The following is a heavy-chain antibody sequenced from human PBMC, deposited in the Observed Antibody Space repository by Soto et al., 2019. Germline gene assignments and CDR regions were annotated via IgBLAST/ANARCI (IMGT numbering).Heavy chain of an antibody. Sequence: ASVKVSCKASGYTFTNYAMHWVRQAPGQRLEWMGWINAGNGNTRYSQKFQGRVTITTDTSASTAYMGLSSLRSEDTAVYYCARSPGGREIAINFDYWGQGTLVTVSS. CDR1: GYTFTNYA. D-gene: IGHD3-16*01. CDR3: ARSPGGREIAINFDY. V-gene: IGHV1-3*01. J-gene: IGHJ4*02. CDR2: INAGNGNT.